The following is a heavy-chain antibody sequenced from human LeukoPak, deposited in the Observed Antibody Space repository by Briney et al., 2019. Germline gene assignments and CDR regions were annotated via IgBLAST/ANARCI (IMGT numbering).Heavy chain of an antibody. CDR1: GFTFSSYA. D-gene: IGHD2-15*01. V-gene: IGHV3-23*01. CDR2: ISGSGGST. Sequence: GGSLRLSCAASGFTFSSYAMSWVRQAPGKGLEWVSAISGSGGSTYYADSVKGRFTISRDNSKNTLYLQMNSLRAEDTAVYYCAKFLPTHIVVANYYFDYWGQGTRFTVSS. J-gene: IGHJ4*02. CDR3: AKFLPTHIVVANYYFDY.